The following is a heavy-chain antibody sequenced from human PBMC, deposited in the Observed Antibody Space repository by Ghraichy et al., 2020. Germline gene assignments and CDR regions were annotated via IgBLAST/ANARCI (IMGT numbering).Heavy chain of an antibody. Sequence: GESLNISCAASGFTFSSYWMHWVRQAPGKGLVWVSRINSDGSSTSYADSVKGRFTISRDNAKNTLYLQMNSLRAEDTAVYYCASLGNWFDPWGQGTLVTVSS. CDR2: INSDGSST. V-gene: IGHV3-74*01. J-gene: IGHJ5*02. CDR3: ASLGNWFDP. CDR1: GFTFSSYW.